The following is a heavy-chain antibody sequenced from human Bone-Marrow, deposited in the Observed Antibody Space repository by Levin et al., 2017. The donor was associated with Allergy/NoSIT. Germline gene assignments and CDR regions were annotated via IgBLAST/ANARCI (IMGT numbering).Heavy chain of an antibody. CDR2: IYYSGST. D-gene: IGHD6-6*01. CDR1: GYSVSGNY. Sequence: PSETLSLTCTVSGYSVSGNYWGWIRQPPGKGLEYIGYIYYSGSTNYNPSLKSRVTISIDASKNQFSLRLSSVTAADTAVYYCARGVAARPLWGFDYWGQGSLVTVSS. CDR3: ARGVAARPLWGFDY. V-gene: IGHV4-59*02. J-gene: IGHJ4*02.